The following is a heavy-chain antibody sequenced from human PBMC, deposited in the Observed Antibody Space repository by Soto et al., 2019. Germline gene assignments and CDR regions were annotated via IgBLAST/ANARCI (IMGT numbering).Heavy chain of an antibody. V-gene: IGHV4-39*01. CDR2: LYHSGSP. Sequence: QLQLQESGPGLVKPSETLSLTCTVSGDSISSGTYFWGWVRQPPGKGLEWIGSLYHSGSPSYNPSRKSRVTISVDTSKNHFSLKLRSVTAADTAVYYCARHLGEGYFDYWGQGTLVTVSS. CDR3: ARHLGEGYFDY. CDR1: GDSISSGTYF. J-gene: IGHJ4*02.